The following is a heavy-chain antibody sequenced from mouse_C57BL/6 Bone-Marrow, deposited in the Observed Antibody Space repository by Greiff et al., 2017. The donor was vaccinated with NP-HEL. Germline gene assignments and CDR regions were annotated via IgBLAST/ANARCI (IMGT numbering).Heavy chain of an antibody. Sequence: VQLQQPGTELVKPGASVKLSCKASGYTFTSYWMHWVKQRPGQGLEWIGNINPSNGGTNYNEKFKSKATLTVDKSSSTAYMQLSSLTSEDSAVYYCASQATAQATYYYAMDDWGQGTSVTVSS. CDR2: INPSNGGT. D-gene: IGHD3-2*02. J-gene: IGHJ4*01. V-gene: IGHV1-53*01. CDR1: GYTFTSYW. CDR3: ASQATAQATYYYAMDD.